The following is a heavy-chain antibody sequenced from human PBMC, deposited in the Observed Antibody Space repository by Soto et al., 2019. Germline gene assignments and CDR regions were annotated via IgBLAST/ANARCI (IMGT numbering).Heavy chain of an antibody. Sequence: SETLSLTCTVSGDSINNGDYYWSWVRHHPVKGLEWIGYIYYSGATSYNPSLKSRVTISVDRSKHQFSLKLSSVTAADTAVYYCARSQTTVTSYDYWGQGTLVTVSS. CDR2: IYYSGAT. V-gene: IGHV4-30-4*08. CDR1: GDSINNGDYY. D-gene: IGHD4-17*01. CDR3: ARSQTTVTSYDY. J-gene: IGHJ4*02.